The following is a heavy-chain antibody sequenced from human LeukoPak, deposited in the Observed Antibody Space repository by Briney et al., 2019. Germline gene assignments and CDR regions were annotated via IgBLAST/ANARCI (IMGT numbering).Heavy chain of an antibody. J-gene: IGHJ4*02. V-gene: IGHV4-39*01. D-gene: IGHD3-22*01. CDR2: IYYSGGT. CDR1: GGSISSKNYY. Sequence: SETLSLTCTVPGGSISSKNYYWGWIRQPPGKGLALIGTIYYSGGTYYSPSLKSRVTISVDTSKNQFSLKLSSVTAADTAVYYCARLPYYYDSSGYYEIEYFDYWGQGTLVTVSS. CDR3: ARLPYYYDSSGYYEIEYFDY.